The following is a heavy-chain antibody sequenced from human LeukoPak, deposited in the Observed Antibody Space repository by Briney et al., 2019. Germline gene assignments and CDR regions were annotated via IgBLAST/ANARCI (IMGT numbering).Heavy chain of an antibody. J-gene: IGHJ3*02. CDR2: IIPIFGTA. V-gene: IGHV1-69*06. D-gene: IGHD2-2*02. CDR1: GGTFSSYA. CDR3: ARAYCSSTSCHNAFDI. Sequence: SVKVSCKASGGTFSSYAISWVRQAPGQGLEWMGGIIPIFGTANYAQKFQGRVTITADKSTSTAYMELSSLRSEDTVVYYCARAYCSSTSCHNAFDIWGQGTMVTVSS.